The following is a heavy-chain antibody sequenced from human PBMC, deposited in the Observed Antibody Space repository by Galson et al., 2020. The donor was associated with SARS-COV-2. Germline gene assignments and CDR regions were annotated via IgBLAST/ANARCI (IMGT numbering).Heavy chain of an antibody. CDR1: LFTFSSHN. Sequence: SLKISCAASLFTFSSHNMHWVRQAPGQGLEWVALILSAGSNAYYADSLKGRFTISRDNLKNTLYLQMNSLGAEDTAVYYCARDLGYTSGHPFDYWGQGTLVTVSS. V-gene: IGHV3-30*03. D-gene: IGHD5-18*01. CDR3: ARDLGYTSGHPFDY. CDR2: ILSAGSNA. J-gene: IGHJ4*02.